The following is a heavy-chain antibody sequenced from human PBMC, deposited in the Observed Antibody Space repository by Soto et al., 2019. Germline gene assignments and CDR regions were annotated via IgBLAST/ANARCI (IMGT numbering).Heavy chain of an antibody. V-gene: IGHV3-21*01. J-gene: IGHJ4*02. CDR2: ITGTSAFT. Sequence: GGSLRLSCAASGFVFSDFQSNWVRQAPGGGLEWLSSITGTSAFTEYAESIEGRFTISRDNPNKLLFLHMDNLRPEDTAVYYCARDNLAFQGAFDLWGQGTLVTVSS. D-gene: IGHD3-16*01. CDR1: GFVFSDFQ. CDR3: ARDNLAFQGAFDL.